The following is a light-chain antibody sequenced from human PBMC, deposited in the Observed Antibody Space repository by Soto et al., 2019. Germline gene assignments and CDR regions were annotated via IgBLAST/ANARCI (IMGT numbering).Light chain of an antibody. V-gene: IGKV1-5*03. Sequence: DIHMTQSPSTLSASIGDRVTITCRTSQSVDSWLAGYQQKPGKAPKLLIYKASSLQTGVASRFSGSGSGTEFTLTTTNLQPDDFATDCCQQYNDYSRMFGQGTKVEIK. J-gene: IGKJ1*01. CDR1: QSVDSW. CDR3: QQYNDYSRM. CDR2: KAS.